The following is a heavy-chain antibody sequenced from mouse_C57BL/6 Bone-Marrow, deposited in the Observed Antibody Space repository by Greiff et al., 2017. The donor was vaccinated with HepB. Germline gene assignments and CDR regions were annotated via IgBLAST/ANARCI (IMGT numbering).Heavy chain of an antibody. D-gene: IGHD1-1*01. Sequence: EVQLVESGAELVKPGASVKLSCTASGFNINDYYMYWVKQRTEQGLEWIGRIDSDDGDTHYAPTFKGRATITADTSSNTAYLQLSSLTSEDTAVYYCASVVTLYYFDYWGQGTTLTVSS. CDR3: ASVVTLYYFDY. CDR2: IDSDDGDT. CDR1: GFNINDYY. V-gene: IGHV14-2*01. J-gene: IGHJ2*01.